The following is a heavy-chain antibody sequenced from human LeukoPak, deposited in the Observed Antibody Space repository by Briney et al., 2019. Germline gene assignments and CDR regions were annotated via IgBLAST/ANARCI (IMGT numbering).Heavy chain of an antibody. CDR2: FYYSGST. J-gene: IGHJ4*02. Sequence: SETLSLTCSVSGASISSYCWHWIRQPPGKGLEWIGYFYYSGSTNYNPSLKSRVTISADTSKNQLSLKLSSVTAADPAVYYCLRIAAQNTYWGQGTLVTVSS. CDR3: LRIAAQNTY. CDR1: GASISSYC. D-gene: IGHD6-13*01. V-gene: IGHV4-59*01.